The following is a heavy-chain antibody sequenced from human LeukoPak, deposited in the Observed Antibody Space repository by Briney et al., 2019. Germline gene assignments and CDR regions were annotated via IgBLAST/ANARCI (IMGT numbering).Heavy chain of an antibody. D-gene: IGHD3-22*01. J-gene: IGHJ4*02. V-gene: IGHV4-4*09. CDR1: GGSISSYY. CDR2: IYTSGST. CDR3: ARHPYDSSGYYGESYFDY. Sequence: SETLSLTCTVSGGSISSYYWSWIRQPPGKGLEWIGYIYTSGSTNYNPSLKSRVTISVDTSKNQFSLKLSSVTAADTAVNYCARHPYDSSGYYGESYFDYWGQGTLVTVSS.